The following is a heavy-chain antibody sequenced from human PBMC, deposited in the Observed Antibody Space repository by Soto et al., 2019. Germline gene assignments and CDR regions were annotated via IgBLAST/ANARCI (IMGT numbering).Heavy chain of an antibody. Sequence: GASVKVSCKASGYTFTSYGISWVRQAPGQGREWMGWISAYNGNTNYAQKLQGRVTMTTDTTTSTAYMELRGLSSDDTAVYYWASDWTTPHCCGGSCYIEYWGQGTLVTVSS. CDR2: ISAYNGNT. CDR1: GYTFTSYG. CDR3: ASDWTTPHCCGGSCYIEY. J-gene: IGHJ4*02. D-gene: IGHD2-15*01. V-gene: IGHV1-18*01.